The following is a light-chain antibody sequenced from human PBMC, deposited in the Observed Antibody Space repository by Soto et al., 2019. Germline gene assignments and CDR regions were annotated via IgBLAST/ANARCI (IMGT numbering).Light chain of an antibody. CDR3: QQFNSYPFT. J-gene: IGKJ5*01. V-gene: IGKV1-13*02. CDR2: DAS. Sequence: AIQLTQSPSSLSASVGDRVTITCRASQGISSALAWYQQKPGKAPKLLIYDASSLESGVPSRFSGSGSGTDFTLTISSLQPEDFATYSCQQFNSYPFTFGQGTRLEIK. CDR1: QGISSA.